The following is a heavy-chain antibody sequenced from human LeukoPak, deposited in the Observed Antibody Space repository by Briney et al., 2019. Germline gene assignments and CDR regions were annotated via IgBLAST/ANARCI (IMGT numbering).Heavy chain of an antibody. D-gene: IGHD5-12*01. CDR3: ARDSAPDPATIDAFDI. V-gene: IGHV1-69*10. CDR1: GGTFNSYG. CDR2: IIPILGTA. J-gene: IGHJ3*02. Sequence: ASVKVSCKASGGTFNSYGIIWVRQAPGQGLEWMGGIIPILGTANYAQKFQGRVTMTRDMSTSTVYMELSSLRSEDTAVYYCARDSAPDPATIDAFDIWGQGTMVTVSS.